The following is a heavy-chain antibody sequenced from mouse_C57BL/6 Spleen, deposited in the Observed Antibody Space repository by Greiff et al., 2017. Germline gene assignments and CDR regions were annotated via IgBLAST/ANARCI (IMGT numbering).Heavy chain of an antibody. CDR3: ARSYGSSPLGYFDV. D-gene: IGHD1-1*01. CDR2: IRNKANGYTT. J-gene: IGHJ1*03. V-gene: IGHV7-3*01. CDR1: GFTFTDYY. Sequence: EVMLVESGGGLVQPGGSLSLSCAASGFTFTDYYMSWVRQPPGKALEWLGFIRNKANGYTTEYSASVKGRFTISRDNSQSILYLQMNALRAEDSATYYCARSYGSSPLGYFDVWGTGTTVTVSS.